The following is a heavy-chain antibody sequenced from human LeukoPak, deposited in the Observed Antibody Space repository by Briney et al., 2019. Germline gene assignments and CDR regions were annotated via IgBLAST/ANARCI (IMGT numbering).Heavy chain of an antibody. Sequence: SETLSLTCSVSGGSINNHACYWDWIRQPPGQGLEWIGTVYYTGNTYYNPSLRSRVTMSVDTSENQFSLHLDSVTAADTAIYFCARLAALAGHRGAFDFWGQGTMVAVSS. D-gene: IGHD6-19*01. CDR1: GGSINNHACY. J-gene: IGHJ3*01. CDR3: ARLAALAGHRGAFDF. CDR2: VYYTGNT. V-gene: IGHV4-39*01.